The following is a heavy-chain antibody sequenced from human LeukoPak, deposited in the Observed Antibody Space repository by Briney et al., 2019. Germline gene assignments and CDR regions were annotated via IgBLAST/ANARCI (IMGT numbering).Heavy chain of an antibody. Sequence: GSVKVSCEASGYTFTGYYIHWVRQAPGQGLEWMGWINHTSGGINYAQKFQGRVSMTRDTAISTAYLEMSSLRAEDTAVYYCANLGSTNYLGQGNLGTASS. V-gene: IGHV1-2*02. CDR2: INHTSGGI. D-gene: IGHD1-26*01. CDR3: ANLGSTNY. CDR1: GYTFTGYY. J-gene: IGHJ4*02.